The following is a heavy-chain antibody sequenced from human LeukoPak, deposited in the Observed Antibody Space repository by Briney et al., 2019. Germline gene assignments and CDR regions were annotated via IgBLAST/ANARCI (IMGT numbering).Heavy chain of an antibody. CDR1: GYTFTSYG. Sequence: GASVKVSCKASGYTFTSYGISWVRQAPGQGLEWMRWISAYNGNTNYAQKLQGRVTMTTDTSTSTTYMELRSLRSDDTAVYYCARGGSNYVRPYFDYWGQGTLVTVSS. CDR2: ISAYNGNT. V-gene: IGHV1-18*01. CDR3: ARGGSNYVRPYFDY. J-gene: IGHJ4*02. D-gene: IGHD4-11*01.